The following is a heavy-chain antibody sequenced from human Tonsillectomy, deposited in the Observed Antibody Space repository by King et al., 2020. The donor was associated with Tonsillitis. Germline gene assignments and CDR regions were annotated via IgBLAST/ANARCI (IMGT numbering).Heavy chain of an antibody. D-gene: IGHD3-10*01. CDR3: SKTMVVAYYYYGMDV. CDR2: MRSDGSDV. Sequence: HVQLVESGGGVVQPGGSLRLSCAASGFTFSNYGMHWVRQAPGKGLEWVAFMRSDGSDVYYGDSVKGRFTISRDSPTNTLYLQMNNLRGEDTAVYYCSKTMVVAYYYYGMDVWGQGTAVTVSS. V-gene: IGHV3-30*02. J-gene: IGHJ6*02. CDR1: GFTFSNYG.